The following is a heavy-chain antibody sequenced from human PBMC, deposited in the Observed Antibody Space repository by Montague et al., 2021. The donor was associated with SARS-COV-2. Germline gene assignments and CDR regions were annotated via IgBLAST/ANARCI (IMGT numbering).Heavy chain of an antibody. V-gene: IGHV4-39*07. CDR2: IYYSGST. D-gene: IGHD5-24*01. J-gene: IGHJ4*02. CDR3: ARVFPRWLQLDPYFDY. CDR1: GGSISSNSYY. Sequence: SETLSLTCTVSGGSISSNSYYWGWIRQSPGKGLEWIGSIYYSGSTXYNPSLRSRVTISVDTSKNQFSLKLSSVTAADTAVYYCARVFPRWLQLDPYFDYWGQGTLVTVSS.